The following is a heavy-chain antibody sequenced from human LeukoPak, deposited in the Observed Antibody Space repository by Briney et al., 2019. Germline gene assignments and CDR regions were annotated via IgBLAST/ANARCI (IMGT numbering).Heavy chain of an antibody. Sequence: SETLSLTCAVYGGSFSTYYWSWIRQPPGKGLEWIGEIDHGGSTNYNLSLKSRVTISVDTSKNQFSLKLSSVTAADTAVYYCARDWSSYGYDYWGQGTLVTVSS. J-gene: IGHJ4*02. D-gene: IGHD5-18*01. CDR1: GGSFSTYY. CDR3: ARDWSSYGYDY. V-gene: IGHV4-34*01. CDR2: IDHGGST.